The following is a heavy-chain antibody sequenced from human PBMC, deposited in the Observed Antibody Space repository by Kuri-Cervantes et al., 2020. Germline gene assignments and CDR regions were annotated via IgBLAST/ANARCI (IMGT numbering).Heavy chain of an antibody. CDR2: INHSGST. J-gene: IGHJ4*02. D-gene: IGHD3-22*01. CDR1: GGSFSGYY. Sequence: SETLSLTCAVYGGSFSGYYWSWIRQPPGKGLEWIGEINHSGSTNYNPSLKSRVTISVDTSKNQFSLKLTSVTAADTAVYYCARSGDYYDSSGYYSYDYWGQETLVTVSS. CDR3: ARSGDYYDSSGYYSYDY. V-gene: IGHV4-34*01.